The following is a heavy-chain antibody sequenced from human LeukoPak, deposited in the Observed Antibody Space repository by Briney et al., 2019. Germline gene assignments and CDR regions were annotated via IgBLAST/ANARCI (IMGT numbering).Heavy chain of an antibody. J-gene: IGHJ6*03. CDR2: INPKNGDT. CDR1: GYTFTDYY. CDR3: ARRVTNDFWSGYYHYYYYYMDV. Sequence: ASVKVSCKASGYTFTDYYMHWVRQAPGQGLEWVGWINPKNGDTNYAQKFQGRVTMTRDTSISTAYMELSRLRSDDTAVYYCARRVTNDFWSGYYHYYYYYMDVWGKGTTVTVSS. D-gene: IGHD3-3*01. V-gene: IGHV1-2*02.